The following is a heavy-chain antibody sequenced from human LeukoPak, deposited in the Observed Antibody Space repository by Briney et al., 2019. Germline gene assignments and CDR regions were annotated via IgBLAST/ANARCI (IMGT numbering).Heavy chain of an antibody. D-gene: IGHD4-17*01. CDR1: GYAFTSYD. Sequence: ASVTVSCKASGYAFTSYDINWVRQATGQGLEWMGWMNPNSGNTGYAQKFQGRVTITRNTSISTAYMELSSRRSEDTAVYYCARAGGPAVTTYYFDYWGQGTLVTVSS. J-gene: IGHJ4*02. CDR2: MNPNSGNT. V-gene: IGHV1-8*03. CDR3: ARAGGPAVTTYYFDY.